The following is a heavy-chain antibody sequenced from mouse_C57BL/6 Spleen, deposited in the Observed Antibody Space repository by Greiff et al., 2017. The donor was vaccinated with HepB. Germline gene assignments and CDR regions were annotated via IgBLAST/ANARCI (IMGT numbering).Heavy chain of an antibody. Sequence: EVQLQQSGPVLVKPGASVKMSCKASGYTFTDYYMNWVKQSHGKSLEWIGVINPYNGGTSYNQKFKGKATLTVDKSSSTAYMELNSLTSEDSAVYYCAYYGSSPLYYYAMDYWGQGTSVTVSS. CDR2: INPYNGGT. CDR3: AYYGSSPLYYYAMDY. J-gene: IGHJ4*01. D-gene: IGHD1-1*01. CDR1: GYTFTDYY. V-gene: IGHV1-19*01.